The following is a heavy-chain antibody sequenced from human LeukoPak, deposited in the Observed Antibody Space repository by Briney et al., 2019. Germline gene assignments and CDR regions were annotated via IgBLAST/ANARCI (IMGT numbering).Heavy chain of an antibody. J-gene: IGHJ4*02. CDR1: GYAFTSYY. V-gene: IGHV1-46*01. CDR2: INPSGGST. CDR3: ARSIVGATYFDY. D-gene: IGHD1-26*01. Sequence: ASVKVSCKASGYAFTSYYMHWVRQAPGQGLEWTGIINPSGGSTSYAQKFQGRVTMTRDMSTSTVYMELSSLRSEDTAVYYCARSIVGATYFDYWGQGTLVTVSS.